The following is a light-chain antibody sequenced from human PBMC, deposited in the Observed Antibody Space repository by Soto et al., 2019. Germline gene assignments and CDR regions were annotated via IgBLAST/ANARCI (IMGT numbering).Light chain of an antibody. V-gene: IGLV2-14*01. CDR3: SSYTSSSTLLYV. J-gene: IGLJ1*01. Sequence: QSVLTQPASVSGSPGQSITISCTGTSSDVGGYNYVSWYQQHPGKAPKLMIYDVSNRPSGVSSRFSGSKSGNTASLTISGPQAEDEADYYCSSYTSSSTLLYVFGTGTKVTVL. CDR2: DVS. CDR1: SSDVGGYNY.